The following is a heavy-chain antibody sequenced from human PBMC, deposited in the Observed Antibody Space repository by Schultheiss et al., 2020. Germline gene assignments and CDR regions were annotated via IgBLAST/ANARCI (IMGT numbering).Heavy chain of an antibody. CDR2: IWNDGNNK. V-gene: IGHV3-33*08. J-gene: IGHJ6*02. CDR3: ARTYYDFWSGYYRHYYYYGMDV. D-gene: IGHD3-3*01. Sequence: GESLKISFAASGFTFSGSAMHWVRQAPGKGLEWVAVIWNDGNNKYYADSVKGRFTISRDNAKNSLYLQMNSLRAGDTAVYYCARTYYDFWSGYYRHYYYYGMDVWGQGTTVTVSS. CDR1: GFTFSGSA.